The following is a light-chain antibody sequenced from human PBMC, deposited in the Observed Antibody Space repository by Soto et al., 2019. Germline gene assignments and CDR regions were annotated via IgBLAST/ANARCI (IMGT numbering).Light chain of an antibody. CDR1: QSLGRSY. CDR3: QQYDVSPLT. CDR2: GAS. J-gene: IGKJ4*02. V-gene: IGKV3-20*01. Sequence: EVVLTQSPGTLSLSPGERATLSCRASQSLGRSYLGWYQQRPGQAPRLLIYGASSRATGIPDRFSGSGSGTDFTLTISRLEPGDSAVYYCQQYDVSPLTFGGGTKVEIK.